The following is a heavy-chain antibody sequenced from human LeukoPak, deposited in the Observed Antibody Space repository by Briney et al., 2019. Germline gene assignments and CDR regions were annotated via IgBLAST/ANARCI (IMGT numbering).Heavy chain of an antibody. CDR3: ARDRAAAGTYYFDY. V-gene: IGHV3-53*01. CDR2: IYSGGST. Sequence: GGSLRLSCAASGFTVSSSYMSWVRQAPGKGLEWVSVIYSGGSTYYADSVKGRFTISRDNSKNTLYLQMNSLRAEDTAVYYCARDRAAAGTYYFDYWGQGTLVTVSS. CDR1: GFTVSSSY. J-gene: IGHJ4*02. D-gene: IGHD6-13*01.